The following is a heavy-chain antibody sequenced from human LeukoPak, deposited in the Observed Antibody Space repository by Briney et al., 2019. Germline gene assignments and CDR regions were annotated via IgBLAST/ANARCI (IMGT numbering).Heavy chain of an antibody. CDR1: GYTFTGYY. D-gene: IGHD3-22*01. CDR2: INPNSGGT. Sequence: ASVKVSCKASGYTFTGYYMHWVRQAPGQGLEWLGWINPNSGGTNYAQKFQGRVTMTRDTSISTAYMELSRLRSDDTAVYYCARGTYYYDSSGHDAFDIWGQGTMVTVSS. V-gene: IGHV1-2*02. J-gene: IGHJ3*02. CDR3: ARGTYYYDSSGHDAFDI.